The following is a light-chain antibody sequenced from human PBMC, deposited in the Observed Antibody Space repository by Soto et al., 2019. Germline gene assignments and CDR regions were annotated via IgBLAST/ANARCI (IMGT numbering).Light chain of an antibody. CDR2: KAS. CDR1: QSISAW. CDR3: QQYDNYPWT. Sequence: DIQMTQSPSTLSASVGDRVSITCRASQSISAWLAWYQQRPGKAPKLLLYKASSLQSGVSSRFSGSGSGTEFTLPISSRQPEDSATYYCQQYDNYPWTFGQGTKLEIK. J-gene: IGKJ1*01. V-gene: IGKV1-5*03.